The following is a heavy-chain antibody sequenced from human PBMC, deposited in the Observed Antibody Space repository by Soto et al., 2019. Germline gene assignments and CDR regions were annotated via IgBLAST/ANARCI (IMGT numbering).Heavy chain of an antibody. J-gene: IGHJ3*02. D-gene: IGHD6-13*01. Sequence: EVQLEESGGDLVQPGGSLRLSCAASGFTLSAYWMTWVRQAPGKGLEWVANINRDGSKKSYLDSVRGRFTISRDNVGNSPYLQIDSLRADDTALYYCARDVSPGSSSLYLDAFDIRGQGTMVTVSS. CDR3: ARDVSPGSSSLYLDAFDI. V-gene: IGHV3-7*05. CDR1: GFTLSAYW. CDR2: INRDGSKK.